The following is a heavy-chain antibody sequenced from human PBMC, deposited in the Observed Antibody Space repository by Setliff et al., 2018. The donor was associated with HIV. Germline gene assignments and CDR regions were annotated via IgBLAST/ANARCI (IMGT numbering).Heavy chain of an antibody. CDR2: INHSGSA. CDR1: GGSFSGYS. Sequence: PSETLSLTCAVYGGSFSGYSWIWIRQPPGKGLEWIGEINHSGSANYNPSLKSRVTISVDKSKNLFSLKLSSVTAADTAMYYCARIATYYDTSGYLIPYYFDYWGQGTLVTVSS. D-gene: IGHD3-22*01. V-gene: IGHV4-34*01. J-gene: IGHJ4*02. CDR3: ARIATYYDTSGYLIPYYFDY.